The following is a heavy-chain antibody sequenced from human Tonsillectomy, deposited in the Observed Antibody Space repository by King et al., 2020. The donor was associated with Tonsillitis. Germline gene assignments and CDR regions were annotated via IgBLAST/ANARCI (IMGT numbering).Heavy chain of an antibody. V-gene: IGHV4-59*01. CDR3: ARRLFGYYYYMDV. J-gene: IGHJ6*03. CDR1: GGSISSYY. Sequence: QLQESGPGLVKPSETLSLTCTVSGGSISSYYWSWIRQPPGKGLEWIGYIYYSGSTNYNPSLKSRVTISVDTSKNQFSLKLSSVTAADTAVYYCARRLFGYYYYMDVWDKGTTVTVSS. CDR2: IYYSGST. D-gene: IGHD3-16*01.